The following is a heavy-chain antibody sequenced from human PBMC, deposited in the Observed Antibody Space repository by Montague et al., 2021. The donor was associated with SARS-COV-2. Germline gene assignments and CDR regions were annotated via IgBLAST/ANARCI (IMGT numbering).Heavy chain of an antibody. CDR1: DVSISAYY. Sequence: SETLSLTCTVSDVSISAYYWSWIRQPPGKGLEWIGYISYSGSTKYSPSLTTRVTISLGPSRNHFSLELRSVTAADTAVYYCAGEQQLAPRGFGVDAWGQGTTVIVTS. J-gene: IGHJ6*02. D-gene: IGHD6-13*01. CDR2: ISYSGST. CDR3: AGEQQLAPRGFGVDA. V-gene: IGHV4-59*01.